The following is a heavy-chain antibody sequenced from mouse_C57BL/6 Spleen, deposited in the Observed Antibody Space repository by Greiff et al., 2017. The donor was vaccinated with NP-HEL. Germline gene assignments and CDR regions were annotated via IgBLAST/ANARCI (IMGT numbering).Heavy chain of an antibody. V-gene: IGHV1-69*01. D-gene: IGHD3-2*02. Sequence: QVQLQQPGAELVMPGASVKLSCKASGYTFTSYWMHWVKQRPGHGLEWIGEIDPSDSYTNYNQKFKGKSTLTVDKSSSTAYMQLSSLTSEDSAVYYCARGRTAQALYFDYWGKGTTLTVSS. CDR3: ARGRTAQALYFDY. J-gene: IGHJ2*01. CDR1: GYTFTSYW. CDR2: IDPSDSYT.